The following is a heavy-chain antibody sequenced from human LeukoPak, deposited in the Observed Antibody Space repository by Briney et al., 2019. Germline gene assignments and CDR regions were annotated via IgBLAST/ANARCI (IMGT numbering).Heavy chain of an antibody. J-gene: IGHJ4*02. CDR1: GFMFSNFA. D-gene: IGHD6-19*01. Sequence: PGGSLRLSCAASGFMFSNFAMSWVRQAPGKGLEWVSTIYYSGGNTYSADSVKGRFTISRDNAKNTLYLQMNSLRAEDTAVYYCAKVDSSGWYLNAFDYWGQGTLVTVSS. CDR2: IYYSGGNT. CDR3: AKVDSSGWYLNAFDY. V-gene: IGHV3-23*01.